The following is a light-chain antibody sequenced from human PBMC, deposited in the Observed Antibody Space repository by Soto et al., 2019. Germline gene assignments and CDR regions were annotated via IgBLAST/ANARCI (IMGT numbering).Light chain of an antibody. J-gene: IGLJ1*01. CDR1: SSDXGGYNY. CDR2: DVS. Sequence: QSARTQPASVSGSPGQSITISCTGTSSDXGGYNYVSWYQQHPGKAPKLMIYDVSNRPSGVSNRFSGSKSGNTASLTISGLQAEDEADYYCSSYTSSSTLYVFGTGTKVTVL. CDR3: SSYTSSSTLYV. V-gene: IGLV2-14*01.